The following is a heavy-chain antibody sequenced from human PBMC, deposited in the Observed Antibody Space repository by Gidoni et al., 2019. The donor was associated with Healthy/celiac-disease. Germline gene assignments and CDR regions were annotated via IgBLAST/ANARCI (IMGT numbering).Heavy chain of an antibody. CDR1: GFTFSSYA. CDR3: VVAPRASYYYYGMDV. CDR2: ISGSGCST. V-gene: IGHV3-23*01. Sequence: EVQLLESGGGLVQPGGSLRLSCAASGFTFSSYAMIWVRQAPGKGLECVSAISGSGCSTYYADSVKGRFTISRDNSKNTLYLQMNSLRAEDTAVYYCVVAPRASYYYYGMDVWGQGTTVTVSS. J-gene: IGHJ6*02. D-gene: IGHD5-12*01.